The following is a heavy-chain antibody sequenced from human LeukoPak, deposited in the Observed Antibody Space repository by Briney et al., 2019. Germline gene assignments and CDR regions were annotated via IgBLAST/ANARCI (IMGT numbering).Heavy chain of an antibody. Sequence: ASVKVSCKASGYTFTSYYMHWVRQAPGQGLEGMGWINPNSGGTNYAHKFQGRVTMTRDTSISTAYMELSRLRSDDTAVYYCASLVTIFGVADNFDYWGQGTLVTVSS. D-gene: IGHD3-3*01. J-gene: IGHJ4*02. V-gene: IGHV1-2*07. CDR1: GYTFTSYY. CDR2: INPNSGGT. CDR3: ASLVTIFGVADNFDY.